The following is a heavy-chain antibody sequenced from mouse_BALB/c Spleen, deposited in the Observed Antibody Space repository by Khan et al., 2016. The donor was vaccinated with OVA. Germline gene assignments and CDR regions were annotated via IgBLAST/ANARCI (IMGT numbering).Heavy chain of an antibody. J-gene: IGHJ3*01. Sequence: EVQLQESGPGLVKPSQSLSLTCTVTGYSITSEYAWNWIRQFPGNKLEWMGYINYSGNTRFNPSLKNRTSITRDTSKNQFFLQLNSVTTEDTATYYCARKDYYDYDPFPYWGQGTLVTVSA. CDR2: INYSGNT. CDR3: ARKDYYDYDPFPY. D-gene: IGHD2-4*01. CDR1: GYSITSEYA. V-gene: IGHV3-2*02.